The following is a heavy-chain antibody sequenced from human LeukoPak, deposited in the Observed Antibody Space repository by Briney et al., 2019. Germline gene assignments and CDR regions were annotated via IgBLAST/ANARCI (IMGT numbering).Heavy chain of an antibody. CDR1: GYSFTSYW. J-gene: IGHJ3*02. CDR2: IYPGDSDT. D-gene: IGHD3-22*01. V-gene: IGHV5-51*01. CDR3: ARQRSTAYYDSSGLPYDAFDI. Sequence: GESLKISCKGSGYSFTSYWIGWVRQMPGKGLEWMGIIYPGDSDTRYSPSFQGQVSISADKSITTGYLQWRSLKASDTAMYYCARQRSTAYYDSSGLPYDAFDIWGQGTMVTVSS.